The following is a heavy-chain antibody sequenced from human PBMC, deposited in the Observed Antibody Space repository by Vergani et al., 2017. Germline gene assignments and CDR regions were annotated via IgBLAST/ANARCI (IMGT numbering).Heavy chain of an antibody. CDR2: INHSGST. CDR1: GGSFSGYY. Sequence: QVQLQQWGAGLLKPSETLSLTCAVYGGSFSGYYWSWIRQPPGKGLEWIGEINHSGSTNYNPSLKSRVTISVDTSKNQFSLKLSSVTAADTAVYYCARVVAARHYYDYYMDVWGKGTTVTVSS. J-gene: IGHJ6*03. V-gene: IGHV4-34*01. D-gene: IGHD6-6*01. CDR3: ARVVAARHYYDYYMDV.